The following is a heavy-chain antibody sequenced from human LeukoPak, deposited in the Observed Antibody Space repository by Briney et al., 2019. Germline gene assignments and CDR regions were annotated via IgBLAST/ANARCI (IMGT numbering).Heavy chain of an antibody. J-gene: IGHJ6*02. CDR1: GFTGSSKY. V-gene: IGHV3-53*01. CDR3: ARITMVRGADYGTDV. CDR2: IYSGGST. Sequence: GGSLRLSCAASGFTGSSKYMSSVRQAPGNGLEWVSVIYSGGSTYYADSVKGRFTISRDNSKNTLYLQMNSLRAEDTAVYYCARITMVRGADYGTDVWGQGTTVTVSS. D-gene: IGHD3-10*01.